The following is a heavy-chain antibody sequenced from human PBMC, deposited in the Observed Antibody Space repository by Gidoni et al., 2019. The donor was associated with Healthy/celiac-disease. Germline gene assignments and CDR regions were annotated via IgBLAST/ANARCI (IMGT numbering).Heavy chain of an antibody. J-gene: IGHJ6*02. CDR2: LWYDGSTK. CDR3: ARDVLRFLEWVNYGMDV. Sequence: QVQLVESGGGGVQPGRSLRRSGAAAGVTGSSEGMPWVRQAPGKGREWVAVLWYDGSTKYYADSVKGRFTISRDHSKNTLYLQMNSLRAEDTAVYYCARDVLRFLEWVNYGMDVWGQGTTVTVSS. V-gene: IGHV3-33*01. D-gene: IGHD3-3*01. CDR1: GVTGSSEG.